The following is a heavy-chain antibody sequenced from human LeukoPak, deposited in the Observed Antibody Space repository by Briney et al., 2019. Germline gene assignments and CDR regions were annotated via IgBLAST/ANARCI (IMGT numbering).Heavy chain of an antibody. Sequence: PGGSLRLSCSASGFTFNNYALTWVRQTPGKGLECVSAISGDGVSPYYADSVRGRFTISRDNSKNTLYLQMNSLRVEDTAVYFCARDPGAFPYFFDYWGQGTLVTVSS. V-gene: IGHV3-23*01. J-gene: IGHJ4*02. D-gene: IGHD4/OR15-4a*01. CDR1: GFTFNNYA. CDR2: ISGDGVSP. CDR3: ARDPGAFPYFFDY.